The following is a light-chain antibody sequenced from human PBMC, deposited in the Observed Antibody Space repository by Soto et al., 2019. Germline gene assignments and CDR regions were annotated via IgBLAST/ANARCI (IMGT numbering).Light chain of an antibody. CDR2: DAS. CDR1: QPVSTF. Sequence: EIVLTQSPATLSLSPGETASLSCRASQPVSTFLAWYQKKPGQSPSLLLYDASNRATGVPDRFRGSGSGTDFSLTISSLEPEDFAVYYCQQRDTWPTFGGGTKVEIK. CDR3: QQRDTWPT. V-gene: IGKV3-11*01. J-gene: IGKJ4*01.